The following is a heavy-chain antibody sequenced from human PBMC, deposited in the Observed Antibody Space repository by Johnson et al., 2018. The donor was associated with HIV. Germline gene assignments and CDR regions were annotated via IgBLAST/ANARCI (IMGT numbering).Heavy chain of an antibody. D-gene: IGHD1-26*01. CDR3: ARGSGSSDAFDI. Sequence: MQLVESGGGLVQPGGSLRLSCAASGFTFRSYWMSWVRQAPGTGLEWVANINLDGSEKNYVDSVKGRFTISRDNAKNSLYLQMNSLRAGDTAVYYCARGSGSSDAFDIWGQGTMVTVSS. J-gene: IGHJ3*02. CDR2: INLDGSEK. V-gene: IGHV3-7*02. CDR1: GFTFRSYW.